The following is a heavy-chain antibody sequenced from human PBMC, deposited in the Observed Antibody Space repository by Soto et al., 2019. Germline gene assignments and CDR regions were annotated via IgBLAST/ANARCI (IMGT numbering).Heavy chain of an antibody. CDR1: DDSINSDKYY. CDR3: ARLEGLATISYYFDF. V-gene: IGHV4-39*01. D-gene: IGHD3-9*01. J-gene: IGHJ4*02. CDR2: IYYRGNA. Sequence: QLQLQESGPGLVKPSETLSLTCSVSDDSINSDKYYWGWIRQPPGKGLEWIGSIYYRGNAYYNPSLQTRVTISLDKSRCQCSLKLNSVTAADSAVYFCARLEGLATISYYFDFWGPGALVTVSS.